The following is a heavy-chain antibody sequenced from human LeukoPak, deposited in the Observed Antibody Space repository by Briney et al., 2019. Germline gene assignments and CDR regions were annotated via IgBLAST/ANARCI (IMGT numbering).Heavy chain of an antibody. Sequence: GGSLRLSCAASGLTISTNYMSWVRQAPGKGLEWVSVIYADGSTYYADSVKGRFIISRDTSRNTLYLRMNSLRADDTAVYYCARDHEIAGFDYWGQGSLVTVSS. CDR2: IYADGST. D-gene: IGHD2/OR15-2a*01. J-gene: IGHJ4*02. CDR3: ARDHEIAGFDY. CDR1: GLTISTNY. V-gene: IGHV3-66*01.